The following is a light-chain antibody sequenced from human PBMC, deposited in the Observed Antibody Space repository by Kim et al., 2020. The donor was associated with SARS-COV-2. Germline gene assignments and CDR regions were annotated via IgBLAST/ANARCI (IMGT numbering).Light chain of an antibody. Sequence: LTIPCTRSSGSIASSYGEWYRQRPGSAPTTLISEDNQRPSGVPDRFSGSVDDSSNSASLTISGLRPEDEADYYCQSYDTRSHEVFGGGTQLTVL. V-gene: IGLV6-57*03. CDR2: EDN. CDR3: QSYDTRSHEV. CDR1: SGSIASSY. J-gene: IGLJ3*02.